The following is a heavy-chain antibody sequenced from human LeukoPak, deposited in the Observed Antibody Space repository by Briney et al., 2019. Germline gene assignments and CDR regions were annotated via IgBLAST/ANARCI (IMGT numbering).Heavy chain of an antibody. CDR1: GRTFRNSF. CDR2: FMPLLDRR. V-gene: IGHV1-69*16. Sequence: ASVKVSCNSSGRTFRNSFIYWVRQAPGQGLEWMGGFMPLLDRRQYAEKFQGRVTITTDDSTSTAYMELSSLTYEDTAVYYCAREVHTDAFDVWGQGTMVTVSS. CDR3: AREVHTDAFDV. J-gene: IGHJ3*01.